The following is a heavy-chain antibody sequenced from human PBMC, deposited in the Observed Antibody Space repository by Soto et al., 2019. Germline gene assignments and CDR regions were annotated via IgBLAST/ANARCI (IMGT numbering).Heavy chain of an antibody. V-gene: IGHV4-34*01. CDR3: SRDAWLSWFDP. CDR2: INHSGST. D-gene: IGHD3-10*01. J-gene: IGHJ5*02. Sequence: QVQLQQWGAGLLKPSETLSLTCAVYGGSFRGYYWSWIRQPPGKGLEWIGEINHSGSTNYNPSLKSRVTISVDTSKNQFSLKLSSVTAADTAVYYCSRDAWLSWFDPWGQGTLVTVSS. CDR1: GGSFRGYY.